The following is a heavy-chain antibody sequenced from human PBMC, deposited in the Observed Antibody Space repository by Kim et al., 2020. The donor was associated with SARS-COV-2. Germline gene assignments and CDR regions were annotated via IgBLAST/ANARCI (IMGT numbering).Heavy chain of an antibody. CDR2: ISAYNGNT. CDR3: AREASIWFGEFPFDY. D-gene: IGHD3-10*01. Sequence: ASVKVSCKASGYTFTSYGISWVRQAPGQGLEWMGWISAYNGNTNYAQKLQGRVTMTTDTSTSTAYMELRSLRSDDTAVYYCAREASIWFGEFPFDYWGQGTLVTVSS. CDR1: GYTFTSYG. J-gene: IGHJ4*02. V-gene: IGHV1-18*01.